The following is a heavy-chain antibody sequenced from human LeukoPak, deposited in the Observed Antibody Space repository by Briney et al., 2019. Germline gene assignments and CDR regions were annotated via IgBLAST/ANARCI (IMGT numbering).Heavy chain of an antibody. J-gene: IGHJ4*02. V-gene: IGHV3-7*01. Sequence: GGSLRLSCAASGFTFSNYWMTWVRQAPGKGLEWMAHINQDGSEEHYMDSVKARFTISRDNAKNSLSLQMNSLRAEDTAVYYCVRDGGVSGYDLLDYWGQGTLVTVSS. D-gene: IGHD5-12*01. CDR2: INQDGSEE. CDR3: VRDGGVSGYDLLDY. CDR1: GFTFSNYW.